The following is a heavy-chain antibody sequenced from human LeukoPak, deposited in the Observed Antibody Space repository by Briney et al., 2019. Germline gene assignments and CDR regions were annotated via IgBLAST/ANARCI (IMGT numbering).Heavy chain of an antibody. D-gene: IGHD1-26*01. CDR2: TYYRSKWYN. V-gene: IGHV6-1*01. CDR3: VGGNYWFDP. CDR1: GDSVSSNSAA. J-gene: IGHJ5*02. Sequence: SQTLSLTCAISGDSVSSNSAAWTWLRQSASRGLEWLGRTYYRSKWYNDYAVSVKSRITINPDTSKNQFSLQLNSMTPEDTAVYYCVGGNYWFDPWGQGTLVTVSS.